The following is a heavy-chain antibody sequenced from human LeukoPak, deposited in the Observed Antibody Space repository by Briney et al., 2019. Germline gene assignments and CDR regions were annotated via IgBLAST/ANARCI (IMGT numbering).Heavy chain of an antibody. J-gene: IGHJ3*02. Sequence: GALRLSCAASGFTFSNYCMHWVRQAPGKGLEWVAVISYDGSNKYYADSVKGRFTISRDNSKNTLYLQMNSLRAEDTAVYYCARGLLWFGEFEAFDIWGQGTMVTVSS. D-gene: IGHD3-10*01. CDR1: GFTFSNYC. CDR2: ISYDGSNK. V-gene: IGHV3-30*03. CDR3: ARGLLWFGEFEAFDI.